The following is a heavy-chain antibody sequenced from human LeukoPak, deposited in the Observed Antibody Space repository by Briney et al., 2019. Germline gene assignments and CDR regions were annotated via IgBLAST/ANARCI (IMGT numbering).Heavy chain of an antibody. D-gene: IGHD3-22*01. V-gene: IGHV3-9*03. J-gene: IGHJ4*02. CDR1: GFTFDDYA. CDR3: AKGSDSSGYYYPDY. Sequence: GGSLRLSCAASGFTFDDYAMHWVRQAPGKGLEWVSGISWNSGSIGYADSVKGRFTISRDNDKDCLYLQMNSLRAEDMALYYCAKGSDSSGYYYPDYWGQGTLVTVSS. CDR2: ISWNSGSI.